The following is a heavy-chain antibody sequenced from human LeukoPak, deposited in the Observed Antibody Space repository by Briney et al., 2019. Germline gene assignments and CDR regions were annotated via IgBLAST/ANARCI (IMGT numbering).Heavy chain of an antibody. Sequence: SETLSLTCTVSGDSISSSSYSWGWIRQPPGKGLEWIGEINHSGSTNYNPSLKSRVTISVDTSKNQFSLKLSSVTAADTAVYYCARATPRRLQYWSRLYYYMDVWGKGTTVTVSS. J-gene: IGHJ6*03. CDR1: GDSISSSSYS. CDR3: ARATPRRLQYWSRLYYYMDV. V-gene: IGHV4-39*07. D-gene: IGHD4-11*01. CDR2: INHSGST.